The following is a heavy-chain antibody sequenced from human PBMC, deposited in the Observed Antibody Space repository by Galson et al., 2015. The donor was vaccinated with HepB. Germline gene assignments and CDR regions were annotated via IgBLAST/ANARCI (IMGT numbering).Heavy chain of an antibody. CDR3: AHRTYYDFWSGYYTAFDP. J-gene: IGHJ5*02. CDR1: GFSLSTSGVG. V-gene: IGHV2-5*02. D-gene: IGHD3-3*01. CDR2: IYWDDDK. Sequence: PALVKPTQTLTLTCTFSGFSLSTSGVGVGWIRQPPGKALEWLALIYWDDDKRYSPSLKSRLTITKDTSKNQVVLTMTNMDPVDTATYYCAHRTYYDFWSGYYTAFDPWGQGTLVTVSS.